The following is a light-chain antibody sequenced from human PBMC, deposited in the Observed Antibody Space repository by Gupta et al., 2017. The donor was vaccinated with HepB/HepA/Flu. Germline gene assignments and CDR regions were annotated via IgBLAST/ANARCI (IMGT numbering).Light chain of an antibody. CDR2: DAS. Sequence: EIVLTQSPDTLSLSPGERATLSCRASQSVNRYLAWYQHKPGQAPRILIYDASSRDTGIQARFSGSGSGTDFTLTSGSLESEDSEGYYCQQRTNWQFGGGTKVEIK. CDR1: QSVNRY. CDR3: QQRTNWQ. J-gene: IGKJ4*01. V-gene: IGKV3-11*01.